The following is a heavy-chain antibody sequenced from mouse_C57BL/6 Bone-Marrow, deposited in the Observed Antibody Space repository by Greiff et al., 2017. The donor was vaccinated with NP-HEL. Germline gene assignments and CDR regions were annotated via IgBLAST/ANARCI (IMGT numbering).Heavy chain of an antibody. CDR3: ASRDYPERYYFDY. CDR2: INPNNGGT. D-gene: IGHD2-4*01. Sequence: EVQLQQSGPELVKPGASVKISCKASGYTFTDYYMNWVKQSHGKSLEWIGDINPNNGGTSYNQKFKGKATLTVDKSSSTAYMELRSLTSEDSAVYYCASRDYPERYYFDYWGQGTTLTVSS. V-gene: IGHV1-26*01. J-gene: IGHJ2*01. CDR1: GYTFTDYY.